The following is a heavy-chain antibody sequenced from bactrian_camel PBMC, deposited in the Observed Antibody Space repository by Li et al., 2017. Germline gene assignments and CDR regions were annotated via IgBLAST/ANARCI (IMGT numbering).Heavy chain of an antibody. Sequence: QLVESGGGSVQAGGSLTLSCASAGYTISTYYRVFCMGWFRQAPGKGRGGVASIDARGVTQYADFVKGRFTISQASSKGRYTINPDGNRDTLYTFYLQMDSLKSEDTAMYYCAAATVAYGGRWLVDRIVTYNYWGQGTQVTVS. CDR2: IDARGVT. D-gene: IGHD3*01. V-gene: IGHV3S28*01. J-gene: IGHJ4*01. CDR3: MDSLKSEDTAMYYCAAATVAYGGRWLVDRIVTYNY. CDR1: GYTISTYYRVFC.